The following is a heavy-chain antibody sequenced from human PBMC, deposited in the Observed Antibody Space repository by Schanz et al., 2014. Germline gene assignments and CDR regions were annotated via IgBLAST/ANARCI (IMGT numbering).Heavy chain of an antibody. Sequence: EVQLLESGGGLVQPGRSLRLSCVASGFTFSSYAMSWVRQAPGKGLEWVSAISGSGGSTYYADSVKGRFTISRDNSKNTLYLQMNSLRAEDTAVYYCAKGRFGELSAFDIWGQGTMVTVSS. CDR1: GFTFSSYA. D-gene: IGHD3-10*01. CDR2: ISGSGGST. J-gene: IGHJ3*02. V-gene: IGHV3-23*01. CDR3: AKGRFGELSAFDI.